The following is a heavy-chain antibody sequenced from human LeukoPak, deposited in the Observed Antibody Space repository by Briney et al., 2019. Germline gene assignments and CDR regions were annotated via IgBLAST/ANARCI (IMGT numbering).Heavy chain of an antibody. V-gene: IGHV3-48*04. J-gene: IGHJ4*02. CDR1: ESPLMNYS. Sequence: GGSLKLSFTASESPLMNYSLNWVRQLQGKGLEWISYIGIESGNTNYADSVKGRFTISADNAKKSLYLQMNSLRVEDTAVYYCARDHNYAFDNWGQGTLVSVSS. CDR2: IGIESGNT. CDR3: ARDHNYAFDN. D-gene: IGHD1-1*01.